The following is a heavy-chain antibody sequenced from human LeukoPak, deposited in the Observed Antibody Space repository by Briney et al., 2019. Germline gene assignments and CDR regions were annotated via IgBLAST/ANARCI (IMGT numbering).Heavy chain of an antibody. D-gene: IGHD3-3*01. CDR1: GFTFSSHW. V-gene: IGHV3-7*01. CDR3: ARSRTASGVVIMGAFDI. CDR2: IRKDGAEK. J-gene: IGHJ3*02. Sequence: RGSLRLSCAASGFTFSSHWMSWVRQAPGKGLEWVANIRKDGAEKNYVDSVKGRFTISRDNAKDSLYLEVNSLRAEDTAVYYCARSRTASGVVIMGAFDIWGQGTMVPVSS.